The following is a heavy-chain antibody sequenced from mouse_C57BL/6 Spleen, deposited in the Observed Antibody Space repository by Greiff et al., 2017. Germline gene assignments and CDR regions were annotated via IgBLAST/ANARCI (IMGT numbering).Heavy chain of an antibody. Sequence: QVQLQQSGPELVKPGASVKISCKASGYTFTDYYINWVKQRPGQGLAWIGWIFPGSGSTYYNEKFKGKATLPVDKSSSTAYMLLSSLSSEDSAVYFCAREGYYGGYAMDYWGQGTSVTVSS. J-gene: IGHJ4*01. CDR1: GYTFTDYY. CDR3: AREGYYGGYAMDY. V-gene: IGHV1-75*01. D-gene: IGHD1-1*01. CDR2: IFPGSGST.